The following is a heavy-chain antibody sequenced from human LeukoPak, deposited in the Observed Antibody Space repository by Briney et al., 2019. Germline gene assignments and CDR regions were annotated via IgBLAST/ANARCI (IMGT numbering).Heavy chain of an antibody. CDR2: IIPILGIA. Sequence: SVKVSCKASVGTFSSSAISWVRPATGQGLEWMGRIIPILGIANYAQKFQGRVTITADKSTSTAYMELSSLRSEDTAVYYCARYCSGGSCYYYYGMDVWGQGTTVTVSS. V-gene: IGHV1-69*04. CDR3: ARYCSGGSCYYYYGMDV. CDR1: VGTFSSSA. J-gene: IGHJ6*02. D-gene: IGHD2-15*01.